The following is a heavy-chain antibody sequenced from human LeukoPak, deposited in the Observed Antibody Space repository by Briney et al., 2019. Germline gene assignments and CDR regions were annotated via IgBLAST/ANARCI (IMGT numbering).Heavy chain of an antibody. CDR3: ARVSVGYSYGIRFDP. D-gene: IGHD5-18*01. CDR2: MNPNSGNT. Sequence: ASVKVSCKASGYTFTSYDINWVRQATGQGLEWMGWMNPNSGNTGYSQKFQGRVTITRDTSASTAYMELSSLRSEDTAVYYCARVSVGYSYGIRFDPWGQGTLVTVSS. V-gene: IGHV1-8*01. J-gene: IGHJ5*02. CDR1: GYTFTSYD.